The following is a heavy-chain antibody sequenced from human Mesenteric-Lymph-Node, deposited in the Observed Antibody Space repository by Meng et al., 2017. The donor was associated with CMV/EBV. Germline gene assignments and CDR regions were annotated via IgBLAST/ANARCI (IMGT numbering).Heavy chain of an antibody. CDR1: GFTFRSYA. CDR2: IKQDGSEK. V-gene: IGHV3-7*01. Sequence: GESLKISCEASGFTFRSYAMSWVRLVPGKGLEWVANIKQDGSEKYYVDSVKGRFTISRDNAKNSLYLQMNSLRAEDTAVYYCARVPVFGVVITYYYYGMDVWGQGTTVTVSS. CDR3: ARVPVFGVVITYYYYGMDV. J-gene: IGHJ6*02. D-gene: IGHD3-3*01.